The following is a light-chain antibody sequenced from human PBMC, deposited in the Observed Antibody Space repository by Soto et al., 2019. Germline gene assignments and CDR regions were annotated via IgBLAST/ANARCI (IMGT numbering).Light chain of an antibody. Sequence: EIQMTQSPSTLSASVGDRVTITCRASQSISSWLAWYQQKPGRAPKLLIYDASNLEAGVPPRFSGRGSGTQFTLTISSLQPDDFATYYCQHYATYPYAFGQGTKVDIK. CDR1: QSISSW. J-gene: IGKJ2*01. CDR2: DAS. V-gene: IGKV1-5*01. CDR3: QHYATYPYA.